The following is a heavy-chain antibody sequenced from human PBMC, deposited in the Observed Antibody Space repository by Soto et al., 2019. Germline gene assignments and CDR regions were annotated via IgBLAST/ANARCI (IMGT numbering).Heavy chain of an antibody. D-gene: IGHD4-17*01. J-gene: IGHJ4*02. CDR1: GFTFSSYA. CDR3: AKGHGQNAKTTDLDY. CDR2: IIGSGGST. V-gene: IGHV3-23*01. Sequence: GGSLRLSCAASGFTFSSYAMSWVRQAPGKGQERVSAIIGSGGSTYYADSVKGRFTISRDNSKNTLYLQMNSLRAEDTAVYYCAKGHGQNAKTTDLDYWGQGTLVTVSS.